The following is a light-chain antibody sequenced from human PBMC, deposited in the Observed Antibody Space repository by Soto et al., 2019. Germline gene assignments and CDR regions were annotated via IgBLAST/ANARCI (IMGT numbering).Light chain of an antibody. CDR3: QTWATGIQV. V-gene: IGLV4-69*01. Sequence: QPVLTRSPSASASLGASVKLTCTLSSGHSSYAIAWHQQQPEKGPRYLMKVNSDGSHFKGDGIPDRFSGSSSGAERYLTISSLQSEDEADYYCQTWATGIQVFGGGTKLTVL. CDR2: VNSDGSH. CDR1: SGHSSYA. J-gene: IGLJ3*02.